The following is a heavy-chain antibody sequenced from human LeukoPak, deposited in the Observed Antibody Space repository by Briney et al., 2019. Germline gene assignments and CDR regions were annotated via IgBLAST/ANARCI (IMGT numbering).Heavy chain of an antibody. D-gene: IGHD3-10*01. J-gene: IGHJ4*02. CDR3: ARDALYYGSGSYYRKYYFDY. Sequence: PGGSLRLSCAASGFTVSSNYMSWVRQAPGKGLEWVSVIYSGGSTYYADSVKGRFTISRDNSKNTLYLQMNSLRAEDTAVYYCARDALYYGSGSYYRKYYFDYWGQGTLVTVSS. CDR2: IYSGGST. V-gene: IGHV3-66*01. CDR1: GFTVSSNY.